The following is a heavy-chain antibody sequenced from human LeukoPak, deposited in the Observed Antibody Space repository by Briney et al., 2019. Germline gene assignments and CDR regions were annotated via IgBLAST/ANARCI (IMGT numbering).Heavy chain of an antibody. Sequence: PGGSLRLSCAASGFTVSSNYISWVRQAPGKGLEWVSVIYSGGSTYYADSVKGRFTISRDNSKNTLYLQMNSLRAEDTAVYYCARGRSGDPYFDYWGQGTLVTVSS. D-gene: IGHD2-15*01. CDR2: IYSGGST. J-gene: IGHJ4*02. V-gene: IGHV3-66*01. CDR1: GFTVSSNY. CDR3: ARGRSGDPYFDY.